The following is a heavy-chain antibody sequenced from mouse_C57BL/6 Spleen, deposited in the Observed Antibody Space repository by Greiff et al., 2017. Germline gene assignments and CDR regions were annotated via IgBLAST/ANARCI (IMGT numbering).Heavy chain of an antibody. CDR2: IDPSDSYT. CDR3: ARPYYCGSSEWYFDV. J-gene: IGHJ1*03. D-gene: IGHD1-1*01. Sequence: QVQLQQPGAELVKPGASVKLSCKASGYTFTSYWMQWVKQRPGQGLEWIGEIDPSDSYTNYNQKFKGKATLTVATSSSTAYRQLSSLTSEDSAVYYCARPYYCGSSEWYFDVWGTGTTVTVSS. CDR1: GYTFTSYW. V-gene: IGHV1-50*01.